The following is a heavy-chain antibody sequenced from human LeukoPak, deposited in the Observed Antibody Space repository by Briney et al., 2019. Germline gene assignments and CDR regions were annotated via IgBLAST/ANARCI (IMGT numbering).Heavy chain of an antibody. CDR3: ARDLAPLVVVITTLDY. CDR2: IGASGGSA. V-gene: IGHV3-23*01. D-gene: IGHD3-22*01. CDR1: GFTFNNFA. Sequence: GGSLRLSCAASGFTFNNFAMSWVRQAPGKGLEWVSSIGASGGSAFYADSVKGRFTSSRDNSKNTLFLQMNSLRADDTAVYYCARDLAPLVVVITTLDYWGQGTLVTVSS. J-gene: IGHJ4*02.